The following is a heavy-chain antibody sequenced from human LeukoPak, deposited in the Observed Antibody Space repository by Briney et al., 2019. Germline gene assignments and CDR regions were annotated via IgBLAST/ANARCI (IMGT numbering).Heavy chain of an antibody. CDR2: IFSDGSA. V-gene: IGHV3-66*01. CDR3: AKAGGSGWYEGYYFDY. CDR1: GLTVSSNY. D-gene: IGHD6-19*01. J-gene: IGHJ4*02. Sequence: PGGSLRLSCAVSGLTVSSNYMNWVRQAPGKGLEWVSVIFSDGSAYYADSVKGRFTISRDNSKSTLSLQMNSLRADDTAVYYCAKAGGSGWYEGYYFDYWGQGTLVTVSS.